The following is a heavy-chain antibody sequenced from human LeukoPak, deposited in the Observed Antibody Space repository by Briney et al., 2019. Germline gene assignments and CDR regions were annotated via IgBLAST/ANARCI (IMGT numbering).Heavy chain of an antibody. J-gene: IGHJ4*02. V-gene: IGHV3-74*01. Sequence: GSLRLSCTASGFTFSNYWMHWVRQAPGKGLVCVSRINNDGSTTTYADSVKGRFTISRDNAKNTLYLQMNSLRAEDTAVYYCARAFRSTTVTDYWGQGTLVTVSS. CDR3: ARAFRSTTVTDY. CDR2: INNDGSTT. CDR1: GFTFSNYW. D-gene: IGHD4-17*01.